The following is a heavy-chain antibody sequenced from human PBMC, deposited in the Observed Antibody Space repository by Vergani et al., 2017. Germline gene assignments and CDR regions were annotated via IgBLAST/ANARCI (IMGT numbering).Heavy chain of an antibody. CDR1: GFSLTTGGEG. Sequence: QITLRESGPTLVKPTQTVTLTCTFSGFSLTTGGEGVGWIRQPPGRAREWLAFVYWYDDESYSPSLKSRVTITKDTSKNEVILTMATMDPVDTATYYCVHRLGYFDWDGAFDLWGPGTMVTVSS. J-gene: IGHJ3*01. CDR2: VYWYDDE. D-gene: IGHD3-9*01. V-gene: IGHV2-5*01. CDR3: VHRLGYFDWDGAFDL.